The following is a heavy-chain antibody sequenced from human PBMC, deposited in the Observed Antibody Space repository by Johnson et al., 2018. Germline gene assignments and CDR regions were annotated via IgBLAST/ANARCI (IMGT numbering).Heavy chain of an antibody. CDR3: ARDYRRLHSESYYYYYGMDV. D-gene: IGHD1-14*01. CDR1: GFTFSSYS. J-gene: IGHJ6*02. CDR2: ISSSRSYI. Sequence: EVQLVESGGGLVKPGGSXRLSCAASGFTFSSYSMNWVRQAPGKGLEWVSSISSSRSYIYYADSVKGRFTISRDNAKNSLYLQMNSLRAEDTAVYYCARDYRRLHSESYYYYYGMDVWGQGTTVTVSS. V-gene: IGHV3-21*01.